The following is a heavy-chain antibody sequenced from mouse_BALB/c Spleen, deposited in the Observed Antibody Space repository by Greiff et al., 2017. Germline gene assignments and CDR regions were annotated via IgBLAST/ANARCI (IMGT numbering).Heavy chain of an antibody. D-gene: IGHD2-4*01. CDR3: AKGMITYFDY. CDR1: GYSFTGYY. Sequence: LVKTGASVKISCKASGYSFTGYYMHWVKQSHGKGLEWIGYISCYNGATSYNQKFKGKATFTVDTSSSTAYMQFNSLTSEDSAVYYCAKGMITYFDYWGQGTTLTVSS. CDR2: ISCYNGAT. V-gene: IGHV1S34*01. J-gene: IGHJ2*01.